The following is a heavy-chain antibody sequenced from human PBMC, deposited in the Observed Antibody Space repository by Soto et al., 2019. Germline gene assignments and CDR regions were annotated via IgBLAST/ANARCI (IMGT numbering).Heavy chain of an antibody. CDR2: IYYSGST. CDR1: GGSISSSSCY. CDR3: ARADGTYYDILTGNYYYYYGMDV. J-gene: IGHJ6*02. D-gene: IGHD3-9*01. V-gene: IGHV4-39*01. Sequence: SETLSPTCTVSGGSISSSSCYWGWLRQPPGQGLERLGSIYYSGSTYYNPSLKSRVTISVDTSKNQFSLKLSSVTAADTAVYYCARADGTYYDILTGNYYYYYGMDVWGQGTTVTVSS.